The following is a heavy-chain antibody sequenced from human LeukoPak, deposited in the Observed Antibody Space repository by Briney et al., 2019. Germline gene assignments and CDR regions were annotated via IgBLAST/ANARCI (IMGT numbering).Heavy chain of an antibody. J-gene: IGHJ4*02. Sequence: GGSLRLSCAASGFTVSAYAMAWVRQAPGKGLEWVSTIYDDNTYYADSVKGRFAISTDNSKNTLYLQMNSLRVEDTAVYFCAARKVRGVWFFLDYWGQGTLVTVSS. CDR1: GFTVSAYA. CDR2: IYDDNT. V-gene: IGHV3-23*01. D-gene: IGHD3-10*01. CDR3: AARKVRGVWFFLDY.